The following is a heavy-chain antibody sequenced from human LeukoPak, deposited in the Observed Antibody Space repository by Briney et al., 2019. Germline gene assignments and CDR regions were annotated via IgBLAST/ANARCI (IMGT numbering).Heavy chain of an antibody. CDR2: IWYDGSNK. D-gene: IGHD3-16*01. CDR3: AAPSGGEYSDYFDY. CDR1: GFTFSSYG. Sequence: PGRSLRLSCAASGFTFSSYGMHWVRQAPGKGLEWVAVIWYDGSNKYYADSVKGRFTISRDNSKNTLYLQMNRLRAEDTAVYYCAAPSGGEYSDYFDYWGQGTLVTVSS. V-gene: IGHV3-33*01. J-gene: IGHJ4*02.